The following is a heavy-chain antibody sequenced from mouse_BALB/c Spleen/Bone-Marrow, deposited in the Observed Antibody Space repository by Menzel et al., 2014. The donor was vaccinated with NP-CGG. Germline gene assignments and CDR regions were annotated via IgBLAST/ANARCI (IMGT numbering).Heavy chain of an antibody. V-gene: IGHV10-1*02. D-gene: IGHD2-4*01. CDR1: GFTFNTYA. CDR3: VRQNYDYAGFAY. Sequence: EVHLVESGGGLVQPKGSLKLSCAASGFTFNTYAMNWVRQAPGKGLEWVARIRSKSNNYATYYADSVKDRFTISRDDSQSMLYLQMNNVKTEDTDMYYCVRQNYDYAGFAYWGRGTLFTVSA. CDR2: IRSKSNNYAT. J-gene: IGHJ3*01.